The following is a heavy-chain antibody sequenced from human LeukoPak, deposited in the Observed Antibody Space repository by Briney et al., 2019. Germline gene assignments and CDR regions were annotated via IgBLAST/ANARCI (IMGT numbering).Heavy chain of an antibody. CDR1: GFTFSSYG. J-gene: IGHJ4*02. V-gene: IGHV3-30*02. D-gene: IGHD2-15*01. CDR2: IRYDGSNK. Sequence: GGSLRPSCAASGFTFSSYGMHWVRQAPGKGLEWVAFIRYDGSNKYYADSVKGRFTISRDNSKNTLYLQMNSLRAEDTAVYYCAKDLIEPYCSGGSCYDEEGDYWGQGTLVTVSS. CDR3: AKDLIEPYCSGGSCYDEEGDY.